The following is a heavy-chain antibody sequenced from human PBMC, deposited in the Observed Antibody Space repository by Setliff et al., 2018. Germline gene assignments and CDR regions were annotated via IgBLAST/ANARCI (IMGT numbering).Heavy chain of an antibody. V-gene: IGHV3-21*01. CDR1: GFTFSSYS. CDR2: ISSSSSYI. CDR3: ARGAVGVTPTPDY. Sequence: PGGSLRLSCAASGFTFSSYSMNWVRQAPGKGLEWVSSISSSSSYIYYADSVKGRFTISRDNAKNSLYLQMNSLRAEDTAVYHCARGAVGVTPTPDYWGQGTLVTVSS. J-gene: IGHJ4*02. D-gene: IGHD2-21*02.